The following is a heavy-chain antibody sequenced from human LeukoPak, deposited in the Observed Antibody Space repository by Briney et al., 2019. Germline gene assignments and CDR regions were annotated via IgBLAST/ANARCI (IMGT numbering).Heavy chain of an antibody. CDR2: IVVGSGNT. Sequence: ASVKVSCKASGFTFTSSAMQWVRQARGQRLEWIGWIVVGSGNTNYAQKFQERVTITRDMSTSTAYMELSSLRSEDTAVYYCARDKEGILGGYEDYWGQGTLVTVSS. J-gene: IGHJ4*02. CDR3: ARDKEGILGGYEDY. D-gene: IGHD3-22*01. V-gene: IGHV1-58*02. CDR1: GFTFTSSA.